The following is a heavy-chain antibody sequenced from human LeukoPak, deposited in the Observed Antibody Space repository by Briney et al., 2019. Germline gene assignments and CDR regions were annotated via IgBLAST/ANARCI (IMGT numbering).Heavy chain of an antibody. CDR1: GYTFTSYY. CDR2: INHSGGST. J-gene: IGHJ5*02. Sequence: ASVKVSCKASGYTFTSYYMHWVRQAPGQGLEWMGIINHSGGSTSYAQKFQGRVTMTRDTSTSTVYMELSSLRSEDTAVYYCARVGYYDSSGYYGRFDPWGQGTLVTVSS. V-gene: IGHV1-46*01. D-gene: IGHD3-22*01. CDR3: ARVGYYDSSGYYGRFDP.